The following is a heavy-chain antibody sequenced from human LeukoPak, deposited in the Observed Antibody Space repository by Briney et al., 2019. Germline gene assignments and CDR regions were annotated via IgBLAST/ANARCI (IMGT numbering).Heavy chain of an antibody. CDR3: ARDLEDSSGYYRGGDAFDI. J-gene: IGHJ3*02. V-gene: IGHV4-4*07. CDR2: IYTSGST. CDR1: GGSISSYY. D-gene: IGHD3-22*01. Sequence: PSETLSLTCTVSGGSISSYYWGWIRQPAGKGLEWIGRIYTSGSTNYNPSLKSRVTMSVDTSKNQFSLKLSSVTAADTAVYYCARDLEDSSGYYRGGDAFDIWGQGTMVTVSS.